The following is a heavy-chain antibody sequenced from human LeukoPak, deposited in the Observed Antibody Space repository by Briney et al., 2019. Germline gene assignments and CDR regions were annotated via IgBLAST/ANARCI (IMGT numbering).Heavy chain of an antibody. CDR2: ISAYNGNT. V-gene: IGHV1-18*04. D-gene: IGHD3-22*01. CDR1: GYTFTGYY. CDR3: ARDHDSSGYYSS. J-gene: IGHJ5*02. Sequence: GASVKVSCKASGYTFTGYYMHWVRQAPGQGLEWMGWISAYNGNTNYAQKLQGRVTMTTDTSTSTAYMELRSLRSDDTAVYYCARDHDSSGYYSSWGQGTLVTVSS.